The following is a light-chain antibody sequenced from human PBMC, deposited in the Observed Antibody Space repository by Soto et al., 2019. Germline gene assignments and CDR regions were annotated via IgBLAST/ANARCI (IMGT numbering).Light chain of an antibody. CDR1: SSNIGSNS. Sequence: QSVLTQPPSVSAAPGQKVTISCSGSSSNIGSNSVSWYRHLPGTAPKLLIYDNNKRPSGIPDRFSGSKSGTSATLGITGLQTGDEADYYCGAWDNSLSAYAIGTGTKVTVL. CDR3: GAWDNSLSAYA. J-gene: IGLJ1*01. CDR2: DNN. V-gene: IGLV1-51*01.